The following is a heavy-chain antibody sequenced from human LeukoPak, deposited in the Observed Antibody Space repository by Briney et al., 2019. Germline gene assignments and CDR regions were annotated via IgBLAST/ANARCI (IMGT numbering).Heavy chain of an antibody. CDR2: IDPDGSTT. D-gene: IGHD3-9*01. Sequence: PVGSLRHSCSATGFTLNGYCMNWVRQATGEGMVWVSRIDPDGSTTNYAESVKGRFTTSRDDGKNTLYLHMNSLRDDDTAFFYAEEGIRYAFDYWGQGILVTVSS. J-gene: IGHJ4*02. CDR3: EEGIRYAFDY. CDR1: GFTLNGYC. V-gene: IGHV3-74*01.